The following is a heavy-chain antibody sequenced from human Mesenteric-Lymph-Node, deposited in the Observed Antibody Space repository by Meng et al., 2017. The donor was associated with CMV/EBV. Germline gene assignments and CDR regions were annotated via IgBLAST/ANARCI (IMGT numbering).Heavy chain of an antibody. V-gene: IGHV1-8*01. D-gene: IGHD3-10*01. Sequence: VSCKASGYRFTRYDIHWVRQATGQGLEWMGWMKPISGDTGYAQKFQGRVTMTRDTSTNTAYMELNSLRSDDTAVYYCARGNGGSFDYWGQGSLVTAPQ. J-gene: IGHJ4*02. CDR1: GYRFTRYD. CDR2: MKPISGDT. CDR3: ARGNGGSFDY.